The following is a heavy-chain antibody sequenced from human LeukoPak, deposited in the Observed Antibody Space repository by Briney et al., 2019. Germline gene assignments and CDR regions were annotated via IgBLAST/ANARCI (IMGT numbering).Heavy chain of an antibody. Sequence: PSVKVSCKASGYPFNSYYMHWVRQAPGQGLEWMGIINPSGGSTAYAQKFQGRVTMTRDTSTSTVYMELSTLRSEDTAVYYCARDHGNSGWCRWFDPWGQGTLVTVSS. CDR1: GYPFNSYY. CDR2: INPSGGST. V-gene: IGHV1-46*02. CDR3: ARDHGNSGWCRWFDP. J-gene: IGHJ5*02. D-gene: IGHD6-19*01.